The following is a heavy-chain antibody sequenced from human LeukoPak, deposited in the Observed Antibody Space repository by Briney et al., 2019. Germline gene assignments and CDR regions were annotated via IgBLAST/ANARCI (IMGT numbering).Heavy chain of an antibody. D-gene: IGHD3-3*01. CDR3: ATDPYDFWSGYYFEQDDY. CDR2: IKQDGSEK. V-gene: IGHV3-7*01. J-gene: IGHJ4*02. CDR1: GFTFSSYW. Sequence: GGSLRLSCAASGFTFSSYWMSWVRQAPGKGLEWVANIKQDGSEKYYVDSVKGRFTISRDNAKDSLYLQMNSLRAEDTAVYYCATDPYDFWSGYYFEQDDYWGQGTLVTVSS.